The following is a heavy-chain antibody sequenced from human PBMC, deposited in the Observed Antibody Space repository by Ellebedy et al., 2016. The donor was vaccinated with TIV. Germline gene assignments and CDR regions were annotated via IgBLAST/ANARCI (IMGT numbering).Heavy chain of an antibody. V-gene: IGHV3-7*01. D-gene: IGHD1-26*01. J-gene: IGHJ4*02. CDR3: ARDKIEGPTHYDY. CDR2: LKRDGSER. Sequence: GESLKISCAASGFTFSSYWMSWVRQAPGKGLEWVANLKRDGSERYYVDSVKGRFAISRDNAKNSLYLQMNSLRAEDTAVYYCARDKIEGPTHYDYWGQGILVTVSS. CDR1: GFTFSSYW.